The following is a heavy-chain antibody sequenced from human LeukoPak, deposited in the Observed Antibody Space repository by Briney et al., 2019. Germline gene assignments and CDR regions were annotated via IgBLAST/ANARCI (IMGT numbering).Heavy chain of an antibody. CDR2: ISGSGGST. J-gene: IGHJ5*02. Sequence: PGGSLRLSCAASGFTFSSYAMSWVRQAPGKGLEWVSAISGSGGSTYYADSVKGRFTISRDNSKNTLYLQMNSLRVEDTAVYYCARPRWDLLNWFDPWGQGTLVTVSS. V-gene: IGHV3-23*01. D-gene: IGHD1-26*01. CDR1: GFTFSSYA. CDR3: ARPRWDLLNWFDP.